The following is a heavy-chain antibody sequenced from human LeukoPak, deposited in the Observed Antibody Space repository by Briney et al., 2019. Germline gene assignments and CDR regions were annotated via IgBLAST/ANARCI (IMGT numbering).Heavy chain of an antibody. CDR2: ISYDGSNK. CDR1: GFTFSSYG. V-gene: IGHV3-30*03. CDR3: ARVYFKGVAAAGPRGYYMDV. J-gene: IGHJ6*03. Sequence: GGSLRLSCAASGFTFSSYGIHWVRQAPGKGLEWVAVISYDGSNKYYADSVKGRFTISRDNSKNTLYLQMNSLRAEDTAVYYCARVYFKGVAAAGPRGYYMDVWGKGTTVTVSS. D-gene: IGHD6-13*01.